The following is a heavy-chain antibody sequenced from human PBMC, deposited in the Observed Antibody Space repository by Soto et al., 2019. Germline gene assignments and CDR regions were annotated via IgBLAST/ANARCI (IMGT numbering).Heavy chain of an antibody. CDR1: KGTFSSYG. CDR3: ARDNGDSSYYYYGMDV. CDR2: IIPIFNVS. D-gene: IGHD4-17*01. Sequence: QVHLVQSGAEVKKSGSSVKVSCKASKGTFSSYGINWVRQAPGQGLEWMGRIIPIFNVSDFAQTFQDRVTITAEESTSTAYMELSSLRSDDTAVYYCARDNGDSSYYYYGMDVWGQGTTVTVSS. V-gene: IGHV1-69*12. J-gene: IGHJ6*02.